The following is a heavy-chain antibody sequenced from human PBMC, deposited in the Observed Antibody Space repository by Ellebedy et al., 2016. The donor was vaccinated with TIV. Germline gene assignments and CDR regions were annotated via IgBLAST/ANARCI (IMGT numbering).Heavy chain of an antibody. J-gene: IGHJ4*02. Sequence: GESLKISXAASGFAFSTYGMHWARQAPGKGLEWVAVISHEGTIIDYADSLQGRFTISRDNAKNTVYLQMNSLRAEDTAVYYCARGYYYGSGCRDWGQGTLVTVSS. CDR3: ARGYYYGSGCRD. CDR2: ISHEGTII. CDR1: GFAFSTYG. V-gene: IGHV3-30*03. D-gene: IGHD3-10*01.